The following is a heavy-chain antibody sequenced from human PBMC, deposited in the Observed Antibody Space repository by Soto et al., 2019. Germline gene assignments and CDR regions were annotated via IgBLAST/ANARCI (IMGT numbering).Heavy chain of an antibody. Sequence: PGGSLRLSCAASGFTFDDYTMHWVRQAPGKGLEWVSLISWDGGSTYYADSVKGRFTISRDNSKNSLYLQMNSLRTEDTALYYCAKAVSRLEWLFLDAFDIWGQGTMVTVSS. D-gene: IGHD3-3*01. CDR3: AKAVSRLEWLFLDAFDI. CDR1: GFTFDDYT. V-gene: IGHV3-43*01. J-gene: IGHJ3*02. CDR2: ISWDGGST.